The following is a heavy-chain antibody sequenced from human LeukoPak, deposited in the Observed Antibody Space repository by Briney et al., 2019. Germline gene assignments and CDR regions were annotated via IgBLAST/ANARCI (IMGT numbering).Heavy chain of an antibody. D-gene: IGHD6-13*01. CDR2: IIPIFGTA. Sequence: SVKVSCKASGGTFSSYAISWVRQAPGQGLEWMGGIIPIFGTANYAQEFQGRVTITTDESTSTAYMELSSLRSEDTAVYYCARGKRSSSWYGYYWGQGTLVTVSS. J-gene: IGHJ4*02. CDR3: ARGKRSSSWYGYY. V-gene: IGHV1-69*05. CDR1: GGTFSSYA.